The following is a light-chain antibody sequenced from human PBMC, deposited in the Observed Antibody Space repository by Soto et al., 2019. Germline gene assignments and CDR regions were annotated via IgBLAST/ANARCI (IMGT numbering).Light chain of an antibody. CDR2: DTS. CDR3: QQRSVWPWT. J-gene: IGKJ1*01. Sequence: EIVMTQSPTILSVSPGERATLSCRASQSVNNYLAWYQQKPGQAPRLLIYDTSDRASGIPARFSGSGSGTDFTLTISSLEPEDFAVFYCQQRSVWPWTFGQGTKVDI. CDR1: QSVNNY. V-gene: IGKV3-11*01.